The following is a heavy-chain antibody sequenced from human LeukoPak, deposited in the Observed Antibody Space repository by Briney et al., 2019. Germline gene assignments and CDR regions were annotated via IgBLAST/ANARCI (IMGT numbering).Heavy chain of an antibody. CDR1: GFTFSDHY. J-gene: IGHJ4*02. D-gene: IGHD1-26*01. V-gene: IGHV3-11*06. CDR3: VSGLVGTTNF. Sequence: PGGSLRLSCEVSGFTFSDHYMSWIRQAPGKRLEWVSYISSGSTYTNYADSVKGRFTISRDNAESTLYLQMNSLRAEDTAVYYCVSGLVGTTNFWRQGTLVTVSS. CDR2: ISSGSTYT.